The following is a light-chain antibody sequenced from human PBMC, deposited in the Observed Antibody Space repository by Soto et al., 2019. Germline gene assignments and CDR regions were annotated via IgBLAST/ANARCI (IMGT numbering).Light chain of an antibody. J-gene: IGLJ7*01. V-gene: IGLV1-44*01. CDR3: AAWGANRDLL. CDR2: VDN. Sequence: QSVLIQPPSASGTPGQTGTISCSGDYSNIGRYPVNWYQQVPGMAPRLLIYVDNQRPSGVPARFSASRSGASASLAISGLQSADEADYYCAAWGANRDLLFGGGTQLTVL. CDR1: YSNIGRYP.